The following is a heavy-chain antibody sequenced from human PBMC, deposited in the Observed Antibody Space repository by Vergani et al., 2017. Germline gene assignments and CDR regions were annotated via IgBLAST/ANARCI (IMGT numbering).Heavy chain of an antibody. J-gene: IGHJ6*03. Sequence: QVQLVESGGGVVQPGRSLRLSCAASGFTFSSYAMHWVRQAPGKGLEWVAVISYDGSNKYYADSVKGRFTISRDNSKNTLYLQMNSLRAEDTAVYYCAIVAIVATEGYYYYYMDVWGKGTTVTVSS. V-gene: IGHV3-30-3*01. CDR3: AIVAIVATEGYYYYYMDV. CDR2: ISYDGSNK. D-gene: IGHD5-12*01. CDR1: GFTFSSYA.